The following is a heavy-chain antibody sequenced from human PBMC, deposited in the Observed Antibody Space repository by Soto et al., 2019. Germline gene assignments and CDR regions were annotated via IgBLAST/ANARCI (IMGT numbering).Heavy chain of an antibody. J-gene: IGHJ6*02. D-gene: IGHD6-19*01. CDR3: AKGAVAGTQTPNHYYGIDV. CDR2: IIPIFGTV. CDR1: GGTFRTYA. V-gene: IGHV1-69*12. Sequence: QVQLLQSGAEVKKPGSSVRVSCEASGGTFRTYAISWVRQAPGQGLEWMGEIIPIFGTVNYAQKFQGRVTITEAESTTPVYMDLRSLRPEATAVSYGAKGAVAGTQTPNHYYGIDVWGQGTTVTVPS.